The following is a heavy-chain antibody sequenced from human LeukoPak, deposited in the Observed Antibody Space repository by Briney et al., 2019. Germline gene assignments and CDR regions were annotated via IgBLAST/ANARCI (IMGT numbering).Heavy chain of an antibody. Sequence: SETLSLTCTVSGGSISSGGYYWRWIRQHRGRGREWIEYIYYSGSTYYNPSLKSRITISVDTSKNQFSLKLSSVTAADTAVYYCAREGVLGAFDIWGQGTMVTVSS. D-gene: IGHD3-3*02. CDR2: IYYSGST. CDR1: GGSISSGGYY. J-gene: IGHJ3*02. V-gene: IGHV4-31*03. CDR3: AREGVLGAFDI.